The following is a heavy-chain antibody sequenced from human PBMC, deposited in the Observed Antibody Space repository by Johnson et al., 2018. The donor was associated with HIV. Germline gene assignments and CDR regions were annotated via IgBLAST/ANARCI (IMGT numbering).Heavy chain of an antibody. Sequence: QEQVVESGGDVVQPGRSQRLSCAASGFTFSNHGMHWVRQAPGKGLEWVAVISFDGSEKYYVDSVKGRFTISRDNAKNSLYLQMNSLRAEDTAVYYCARGGGSSSWYQADAFDIWGQGTMVTVSS. CDR2: ISFDGSEK. CDR3: ARGGGSSSWYQADAFDI. CDR1: GFTFSNHG. D-gene: IGHD6-13*01. V-gene: IGHV3-30*03. J-gene: IGHJ3*02.